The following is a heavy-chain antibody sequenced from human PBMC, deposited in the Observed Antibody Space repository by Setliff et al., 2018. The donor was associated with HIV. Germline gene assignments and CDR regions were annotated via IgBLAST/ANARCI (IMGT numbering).Heavy chain of an antibody. CDR1: GGSVSSGSYY. Sequence: NPSETLSLTCTVSGGSVSSGSYYWSWIRQPPGKGLEWIGEVNHSGSSSYNPSLKSRVNILVDTSKNQFSLKLTSVTAADTAVYYCARVKMIAGTDYFDYWVPETLLVTVSS. J-gene: IGHJ4*03. V-gene: IGHV4-61*01. CDR2: VNHSGSS. D-gene: IGHD3-22*01. CDR3: ARVKMIAGTDYFDY.